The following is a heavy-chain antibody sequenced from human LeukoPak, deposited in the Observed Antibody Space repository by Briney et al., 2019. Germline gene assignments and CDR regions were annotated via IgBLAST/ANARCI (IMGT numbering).Heavy chain of an antibody. CDR1: GGTFSSYA. J-gene: IGHJ4*02. CDR3: ARESGSYKAYFDY. Sequence: SVWVSCKASGGTFSSYAISWVRQAPGQGLEWMGRIFPIFATANYAQKFQGIVTITADESTSTAYMELSSLRSEDTAVYYCARESGSYKAYFDYWGQGTLVTVSS. D-gene: IGHD1-26*01. CDR2: IFPIFATA. V-gene: IGHV1-69*13.